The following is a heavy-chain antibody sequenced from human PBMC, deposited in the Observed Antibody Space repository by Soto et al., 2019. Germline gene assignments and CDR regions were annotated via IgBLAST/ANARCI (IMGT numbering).Heavy chain of an antibody. CDR1: GFTFSSYG. CDR2: IWYDGSNK. V-gene: IGHV3-33*01. D-gene: IGHD6-19*01. CDR3: ARTYSSGWYYFDY. Sequence: QVQLVESGGGVVQPGRSLRLSCAASGFTFSSYGMHWVRQAPGKGLEWVAGIWYDGSNKYYADSVKGRFTISRDNSKNTLYLQMNSLRAEDTAVYYCARTYSSGWYYFDYWGQGTLVTVSS. J-gene: IGHJ4*02.